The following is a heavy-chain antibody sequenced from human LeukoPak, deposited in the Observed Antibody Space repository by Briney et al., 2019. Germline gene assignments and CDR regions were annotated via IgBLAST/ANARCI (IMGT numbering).Heavy chain of an antibody. CDR1: GGSISSYY. V-gene: IGHV4-59*01. Sequence: WETLTLTCAVSGGSISSYYWSWIRQPPGKGLEWIGYIYYSGSTNYNPSLKSRVTISVDTSKNQFSLKLSSVTAADTAVYYCARGLDYGGNSDYWGQGTLVTVSS. J-gene: IGHJ4*02. CDR3: ARGLDYGGNSDY. D-gene: IGHD4-23*01. CDR2: IYYSGST.